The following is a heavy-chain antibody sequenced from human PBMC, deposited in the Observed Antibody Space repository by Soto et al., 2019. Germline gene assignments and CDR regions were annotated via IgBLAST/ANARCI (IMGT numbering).Heavy chain of an antibody. CDR1: GFTFSSYS. V-gene: IGHV3-21*01. CDR2: ISSSSCI. D-gene: IGHD2-15*01. Sequence: GGSLRLSCAASGFTFSSYSMNWVRQAPGKGLEWVSSISSSSCIYYADSVKGRFTISRDNAKNSLYLQMNSLRAEDTAVYYCARDGIVVVVAPTRGWFDPWGQGTLVTVSS. CDR3: ARDGIVVVVAPTRGWFDP. J-gene: IGHJ5*02.